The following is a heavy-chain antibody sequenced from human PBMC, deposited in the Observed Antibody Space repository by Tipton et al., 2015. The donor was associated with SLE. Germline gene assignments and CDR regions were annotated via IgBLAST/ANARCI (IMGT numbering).Heavy chain of an antibody. V-gene: IGHV3-23*01. J-gene: IGHJ4*02. D-gene: IGHD3-9*01. CDR2: ISGSGGST. CDR3: AKRRYFDWLLSLDY. Sequence: SLRLSCAASGFTFSSYAMSWVRQAPGKGLEWVSAISGSGGSTYYADSVKGRFTISRDNSKNTLYLQMNSLRAEDTAVYYCAKRRYFDWLLSLDYWGQGTLVTVSS. CDR1: GFTFSSYA.